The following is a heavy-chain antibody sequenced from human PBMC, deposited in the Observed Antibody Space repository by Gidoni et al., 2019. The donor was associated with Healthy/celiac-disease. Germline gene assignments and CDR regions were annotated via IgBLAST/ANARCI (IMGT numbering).Heavy chain of an antibody. Sequence: EVQLVESGGGLVKPGGSLRLSCAASGFTFSSYSMNWVRQAPGKGLEWVSSISSSSSYIYYADSVKGRFTISRDNAKNSLYLQMNSLRAEDTAVYYCARGSIAAAGTAFGVLSFSDYWGQGTLVTVSS. D-gene: IGHD6-13*01. CDR3: ARGSIAAAGTAFGVLSFSDY. CDR2: ISSSSSYI. J-gene: IGHJ4*02. V-gene: IGHV3-21*01. CDR1: GFTFSSYS.